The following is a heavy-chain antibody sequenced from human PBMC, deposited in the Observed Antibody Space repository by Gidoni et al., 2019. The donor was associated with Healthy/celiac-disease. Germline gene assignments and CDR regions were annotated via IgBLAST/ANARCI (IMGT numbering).Heavy chain of an antibody. Sequence: QVQLQESGPGLVKPSETLSLTCTVSGASISSGGYYWSWIRQHPGKGMEWIGYIYYSGSTYYNPSLKSRVTISLDASKNKFSLRLRAVTAADTAVYYCARAFDSHNWFDPWGQGSLVTVPS. J-gene: IGHJ5*02. CDR1: GASISSGGYY. CDR3: ARAFDSHNWFDP. V-gene: IGHV4-31*03. D-gene: IGHD3-22*01. CDR2: IYYSGST.